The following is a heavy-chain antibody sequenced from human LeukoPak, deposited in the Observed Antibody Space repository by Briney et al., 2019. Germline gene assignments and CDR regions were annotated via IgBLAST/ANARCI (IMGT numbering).Heavy chain of an antibody. CDR2: IYYSGST. J-gene: IGHJ4*02. CDR1: GGSVSSGGYY. CDR3: ARELRYYDSSGYNYFDY. Sequence: SETLSLTCTVSGGSVSSGGYYWNWIRQPPGKGLEWIGYIYYSGSTNYNPSLKSRITISVDTSKNQFSLKLSSVTAADTAVYYCARELRYYDSSGYNYFDYWGQGTLVTVSS. V-gene: IGHV4-61*08. D-gene: IGHD3-22*01.